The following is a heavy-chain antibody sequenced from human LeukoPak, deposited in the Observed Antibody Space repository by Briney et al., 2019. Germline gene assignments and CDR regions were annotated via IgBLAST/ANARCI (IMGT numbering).Heavy chain of an antibody. CDR1: GFTFSSYG. CDR3: AKGGYDILTGYYDY. V-gene: IGHV3-30*18. Sequence: AGGSLRLSCAASGFTFSSYGMHWVRQAPGKGLEWVAVISYDGSNKYYADSVKGRFTISRDNSKNTLYLQMNSLRAEDTAVYYCAKGGYDILTGYYDYWGQGTLVTVSS. J-gene: IGHJ4*02. CDR2: ISYDGSNK. D-gene: IGHD3-9*01.